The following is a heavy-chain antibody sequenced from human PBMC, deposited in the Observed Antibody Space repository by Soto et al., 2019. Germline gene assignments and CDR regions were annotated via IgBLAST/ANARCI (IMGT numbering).Heavy chain of an antibody. J-gene: IGHJ6*02. CDR2: IWYDGSNK. CDR1: GFTFSSYG. D-gene: IGHD2-2*01. Sequence: QVQLVESGGGVVQPGRSLRLSCAASGFTFSSYGMHWVRQAPGKGLEWVAVIWYDGSNKYYADSVKGRFTISRDNSKNTLYLQMNSLRVEDTAVYYCARDVVNIVVVPAHYYYGMDVWGQGTTVTVSS. V-gene: IGHV3-33*01. CDR3: ARDVVNIVVVPAHYYYGMDV.